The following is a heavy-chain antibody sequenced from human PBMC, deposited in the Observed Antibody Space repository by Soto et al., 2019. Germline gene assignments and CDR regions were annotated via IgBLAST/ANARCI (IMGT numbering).Heavy chain of an antibody. CDR3: ARGYVHSYGYLAPGMDV. J-gene: IGHJ6*02. CDR2: IIPIFGTA. CDR1: GGTFSSYA. V-gene: IGHV1-69*13. Sequence: SVKVSCKASGGTFSSYAISWVRQAPGQGLEWMGGIIPIFGTANYAQKFQGRVTITADESTSTAYMELSSLRSEDTAVYYCARGYVHSYGYLAPGMDVWGQGTTVTVSS. D-gene: IGHD5-18*01.